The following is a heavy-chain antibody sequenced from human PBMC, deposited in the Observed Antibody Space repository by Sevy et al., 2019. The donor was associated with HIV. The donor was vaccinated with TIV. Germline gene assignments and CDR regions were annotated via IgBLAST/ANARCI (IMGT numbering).Heavy chain of an antibody. Sequence: SETLSLTCTVSGGSISSYYWSWIRQPAGKGLEWIGRIYTSGSTNYNPSLKSRVTMSVDTSKNQFSLKLSSVTAAYTAVYYCAIRGYSGYDYENDAFDIWGQGTMVTVSS. V-gene: IGHV4-4*07. CDR3: AIRGYSGYDYENDAFDI. CDR1: GGSISSYY. J-gene: IGHJ3*02. CDR2: IYTSGST. D-gene: IGHD5-12*01.